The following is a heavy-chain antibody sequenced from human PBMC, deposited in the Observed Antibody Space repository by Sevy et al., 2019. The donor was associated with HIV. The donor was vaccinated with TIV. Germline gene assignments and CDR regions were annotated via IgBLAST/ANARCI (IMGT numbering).Heavy chain of an antibody. Sequence: SETLSLTCSVSRGSIRSYYWTWIRQPPGKGLEFVGYIYYSGSTNYNPSLRSRVTISVDSSKSQFSLRLSSVTAADTAVYYCARTGAVLGRAFYIWGQGTMVTVSS. CDR3: ARTGAVLGRAFYI. CDR1: RGSIRSYY. CDR2: IYYSGST. D-gene: IGHD1-26*01. V-gene: IGHV4-59*01. J-gene: IGHJ3*02.